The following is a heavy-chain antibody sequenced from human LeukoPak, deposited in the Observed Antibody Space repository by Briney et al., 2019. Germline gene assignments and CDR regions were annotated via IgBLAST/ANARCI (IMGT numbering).Heavy chain of an antibody. CDR3: ARDPSSYGSPNSFDP. V-gene: IGHV4-59*12. Sequence: SETLSLTCTVSGGSISSYYWSWIRQPPGKGPEWIGYIYYSGSTNYNPSLKSRVTMSVDTSNNQFFLKLTSVTAADTAVYYCARDPSSYGSPNSFDPWGQGTLVTVSS. J-gene: IGHJ5*02. CDR2: IYYSGST. CDR1: GGSISSYY. D-gene: IGHD5-18*01.